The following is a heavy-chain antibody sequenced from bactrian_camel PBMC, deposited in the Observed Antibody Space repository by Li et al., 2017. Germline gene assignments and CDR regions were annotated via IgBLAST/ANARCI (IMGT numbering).Heavy chain of an antibody. D-gene: IGHD4*01. J-gene: IGHJ4*01. Sequence: DVQLMESGGGSVQPGGSLRLSCAASGYTYCMAWFRQVPGKERERVATYGGYGRISYAGSAEGRFTITRDKDNLYLQMDSLRPSDTGTYYCAVRLNSGCPIRARDFEHWGQGTQVTVS. CDR2: TYGGYGRI. CDR3: AVRLNSGCPIRARDFEH. V-gene: IGHV3S44*01. CDR1: GYTYC.